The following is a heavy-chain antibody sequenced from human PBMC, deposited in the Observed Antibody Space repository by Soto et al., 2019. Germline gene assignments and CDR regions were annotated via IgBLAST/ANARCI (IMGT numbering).Heavy chain of an antibody. V-gene: IGHV4-59*01. CDR2: IYYSGST. Sequence: ASETLSLTCTVSGGSISSYYWSWIRQPPGKGLEWIGYIYYSGSTNYNPSLKSRVTISVDTSKNQFSLKLSSVTAADTAVYYCARAGGGGSYLYYYYYYGMDVWGQGTTVTVSS. CDR1: GGSISSYY. D-gene: IGHD1-26*01. J-gene: IGHJ6*02. CDR3: ARAGGGGSYLYYYYYYGMDV.